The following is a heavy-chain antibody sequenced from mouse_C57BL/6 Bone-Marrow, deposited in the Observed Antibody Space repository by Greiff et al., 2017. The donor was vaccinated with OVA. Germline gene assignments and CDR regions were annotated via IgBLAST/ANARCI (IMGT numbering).Heavy chain of an antibody. CDR1: GFNIKDDY. J-gene: IGHJ4*01. Sequence: EVKLQESGAELVRPGASVKLSCTASGFNIKDDYMHWVKQRPEQGLEWIGWIDPENGDTEYASKFQGKATITADTSSNTAYLQLSSLTSEDTAVYYCTQVSNYVGRGAMDYWGQGTSVTVSS. V-gene: IGHV14-4*01. CDR3: TQVSNYVGRGAMDY. CDR2: IDPENGDT. D-gene: IGHD2-5*01.